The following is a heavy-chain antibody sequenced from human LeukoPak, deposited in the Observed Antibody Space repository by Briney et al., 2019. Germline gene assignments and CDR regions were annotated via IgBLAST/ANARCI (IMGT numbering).Heavy chain of an antibody. J-gene: IGHJ3*02. D-gene: IGHD3-22*01. CDR1: GYSISSGYY. Sequence: SETLSLTCTVSGYSISSGYYWGWIRQPPGKGLEWIGSIYHSGSTYYNPSLKSRVTISVDTSKNQFSLKLSSVTAADTAVYYCAYNSYYYDSSGYLDAFDIWGQGTMVTVSS. CDR3: AYNSYYYDSSGYLDAFDI. CDR2: IYHSGST. V-gene: IGHV4-38-2*02.